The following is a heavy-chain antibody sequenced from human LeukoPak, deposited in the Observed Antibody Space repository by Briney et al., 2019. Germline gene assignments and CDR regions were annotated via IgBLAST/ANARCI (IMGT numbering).Heavy chain of an antibody. D-gene: IGHD6-13*01. CDR3: ARGPNFLRSSWYRGVY. J-gene: IGHJ4*02. Sequence: SETLSLTRAVYGGSFSGCYWSWIRQPPGKGLEWIGDINHSGSTNYNPSLKSRVTISVDPSKNQSPLMLSSVTAADTAVYYCARGPNFLRSSWYRGVYWGQRTLVTVSS. CDR2: INHSGST. V-gene: IGHV4-34*01. CDR1: GGSFSGCY.